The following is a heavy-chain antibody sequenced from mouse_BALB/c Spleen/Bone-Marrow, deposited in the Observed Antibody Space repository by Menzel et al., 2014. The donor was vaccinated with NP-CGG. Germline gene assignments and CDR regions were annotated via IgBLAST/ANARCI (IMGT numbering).Heavy chain of an antibody. J-gene: IGHJ4*01. CDR1: GFNIKDTY. CDR2: IDPGSGST. Sequence: VQLQQSGAELVKPGASVKLSCTASGFNIKDTYIHWVKQRPEQGLEWIGRIDPGSGSTKYDPKFQGKATIKADTSSNTAYVRRSTPTSADTSYCYSARATPYYPLDYWGQGNSVTVSS. V-gene: IGHV14-3*02. CDR3: ARATPYYPLDY.